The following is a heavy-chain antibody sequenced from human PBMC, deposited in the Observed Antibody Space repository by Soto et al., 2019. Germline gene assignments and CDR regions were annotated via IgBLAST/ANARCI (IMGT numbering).Heavy chain of an antibody. CDR3: ARARYFDWFALDY. Sequence: QVQLVQSGAEVKKPGASVKVSCKASGYTFTSYGISWVRQAPGQGLEWMGWISAYNGNTNYAQKLQGRVTRTTDTSTSTAYMGLRSRRSDDTAVYYCARARYFDWFALDYWGQGTLVTVSS. J-gene: IGHJ4*02. CDR2: ISAYNGNT. CDR1: GYTFTSYG. V-gene: IGHV1-18*01. D-gene: IGHD3-9*01.